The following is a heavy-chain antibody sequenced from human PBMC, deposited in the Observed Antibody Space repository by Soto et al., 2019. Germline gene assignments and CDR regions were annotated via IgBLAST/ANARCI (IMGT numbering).Heavy chain of an antibody. Sequence: EVQLLESGGGLVQPGGSLRLSCAASGFTFSSYAMSWVRQAPGKGLEWVSAVSGNGQGIYYADSVRGRFTISRDNSKNTVFVHMDSLRAEDTAVYYCAKDRDYPRDYFPYWGQGTLVTVSS. CDR2: VSGNGQGI. CDR3: AKDRDYPRDYFPY. CDR1: GFTFSSYA. J-gene: IGHJ4*02. V-gene: IGHV3-23*01. D-gene: IGHD3-10*01.